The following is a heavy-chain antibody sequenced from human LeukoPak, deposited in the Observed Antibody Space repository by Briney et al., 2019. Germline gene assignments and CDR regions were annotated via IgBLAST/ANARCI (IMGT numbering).Heavy chain of an antibody. J-gene: IGHJ4*02. Sequence: QPGGSLRLSCAASGFTVSSNYMSWVRQAPGKGLEWVSIICSGGSTYYADSVKGRFTISRDNSKNTLYLQMNSLGAEDTAMYYCARTPQLAYWGQGTLVTVSS. V-gene: IGHV3-53*01. CDR3: ARTPQLAY. D-gene: IGHD3-10*01. CDR2: ICSGGST. CDR1: GFTVSSNY.